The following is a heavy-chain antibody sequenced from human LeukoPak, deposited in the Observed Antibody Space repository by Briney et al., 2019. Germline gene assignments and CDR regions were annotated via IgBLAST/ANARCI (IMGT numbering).Heavy chain of an antibody. D-gene: IGHD4-23*01. Sequence: GGSLRLSCASSGFTFSDYYMSWIRRAPGKGLEWVSYISSSSSYTNYADSVKGRFTISRDNAKNSLYLQMNSLRAEDTAVYYCARGHPYGGKPQGGYFDYWGQGTLVTVSS. CDR2: ISSSSSYT. CDR3: ARGHPYGGKPQGGYFDY. CDR1: GFTFSDYY. V-gene: IGHV3-11*06. J-gene: IGHJ4*02.